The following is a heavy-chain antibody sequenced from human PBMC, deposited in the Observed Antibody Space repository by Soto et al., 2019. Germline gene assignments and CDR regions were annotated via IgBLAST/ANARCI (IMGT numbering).Heavy chain of an antibody. CDR3: AREPTVKPDYYYYYYMDV. D-gene: IGHD4-17*01. CDR2: ISSSSSYI. J-gene: IGHJ6*03. CDR1: GFTFSSYS. Sequence: GGSLRLSCAASGFTFSSYSMNWVRQAPGKGLEWVSSISSSSSYIYYADSVKGRFTISRDNAKNSLYLQMNSLRAEDTAVYYCAREPTVKPDYYYYYYMDVWGKGTTVTVSS. V-gene: IGHV3-21*01.